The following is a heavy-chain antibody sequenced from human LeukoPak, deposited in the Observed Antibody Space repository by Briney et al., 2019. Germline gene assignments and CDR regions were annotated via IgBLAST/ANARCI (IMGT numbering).Heavy chain of an antibody. D-gene: IGHD3-3*01. CDR3: ARGSRVTIFGVVILNPFDH. J-gene: IGHJ4*02. Sequence: SETLSLTCAVYGGSFSGYYWSWIRQPPGKGLEWIGEINHSGSTNYNPSLKSRVTISVDTSKNQFSLKLSSVTAADTAVYYCARGSRVTIFGVVILNPFDHWGQGTLVTVSS. V-gene: IGHV4-34*01. CDR1: GGSFSGYY. CDR2: INHSGST.